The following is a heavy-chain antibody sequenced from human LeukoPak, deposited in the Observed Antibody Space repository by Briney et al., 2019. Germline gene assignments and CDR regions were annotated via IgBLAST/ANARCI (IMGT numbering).Heavy chain of an antibody. Sequence: GGSLRLSCAASGFTFSSYAMSWVRQAPGKGLEWVSAVSGSAGSTYYADSVKGRFTISRDNSKNTMYLKMNSLRAEDTAVYYCAVSFYYYYMDVWGKGTTVTVSS. J-gene: IGHJ6*03. CDR3: AVSFYYYYMDV. CDR1: GFTFSSYA. CDR2: VSGSAGST. V-gene: IGHV3-23*01. D-gene: IGHD1-7*01.